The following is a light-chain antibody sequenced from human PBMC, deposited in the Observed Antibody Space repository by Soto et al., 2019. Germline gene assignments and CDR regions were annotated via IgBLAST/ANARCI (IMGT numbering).Light chain of an antibody. J-gene: IGLJ1*01. V-gene: IGLV2-23*02. CDR2: EVT. Sequence: QSVLTQPASVSGSPGQSITTSCTGTSSDVGRYDFVSWYQQYPGKAPKLLICEVTKRPSGVSNRFSGSKSGNTASLTISGLQAEDEADYYCCSDAGSGIYVFGTGTKVTVL. CDR3: CSDAGSGIYV. CDR1: SSDVGRYDF.